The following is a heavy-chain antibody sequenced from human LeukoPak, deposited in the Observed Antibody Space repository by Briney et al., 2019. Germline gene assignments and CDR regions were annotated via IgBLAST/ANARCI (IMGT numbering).Heavy chain of an antibody. Sequence: SETLSLTCTVSGGSISSYYWNWIRQPPGKGLEWIGNIYYSGSTSYAPSLKSRVTISIDTSKQQFSLKMSSVTAADTAVYYCARGLYYYYGMDVWGQGTTVTVSS. J-gene: IGHJ6*02. V-gene: IGHV4-59*01. CDR3: ARGLYYYYGMDV. CDR2: IYYSGST. CDR1: GGSISSYY.